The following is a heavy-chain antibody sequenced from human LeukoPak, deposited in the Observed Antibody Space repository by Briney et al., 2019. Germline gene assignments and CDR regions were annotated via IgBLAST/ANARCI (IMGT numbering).Heavy chain of an antibody. CDR2: INPNSGGT. CDR1: GYTFIAYY. V-gene: IGHV1-2*02. D-gene: IGHD3-10*01. Sequence: GASVKVSCKASGYTFIAYYIHWVRQAPGQGLEWMGWINPNSGGTDYAQKFQGRVTMTRDTSISTAYMELSRLTSDDTAVYYCANEGMIRGVPFDYWGQGTLVTVSS. CDR3: ANEGMIRGVPFDY. J-gene: IGHJ4*02.